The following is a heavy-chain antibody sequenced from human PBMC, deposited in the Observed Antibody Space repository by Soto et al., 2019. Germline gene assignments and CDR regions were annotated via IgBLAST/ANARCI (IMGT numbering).Heavy chain of an antibody. CDR3: ARDFSIGETGAYYFDY. CDR1: GFTFSSYA. D-gene: IGHD3-10*01. V-gene: IGHV3-30-3*01. Sequence: QVQLVESGGGVVQPGRSLRLSCAASGFTFSSYAMHWVRQAPGKGLEWVAVISYDGSNKYYADSVKGRFTISRDNSKNTLYLQMNSLRAEDTAVYYCARDFSIGETGAYYFDYWGQGTLVTVSS. CDR2: ISYDGSNK. J-gene: IGHJ4*02.